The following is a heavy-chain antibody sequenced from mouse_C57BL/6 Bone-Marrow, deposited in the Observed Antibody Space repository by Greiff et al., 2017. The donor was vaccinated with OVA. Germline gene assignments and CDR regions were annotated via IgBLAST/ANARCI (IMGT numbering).Heavy chain of an antibody. J-gene: IGHJ4*01. CDR2: ISSGGDYI. D-gene: IGHD1-1*01. CDR1: GFTFSSYA. CDR3: TRDDYYGSSRYAMDY. V-gene: IGHV5-9-1*02. Sequence: EVKLVESGEGLVKPGGSLKLSCAASGFTFSSYAMSWVRQTPEKRLEWVAYISSGGDYIYYADTVKGRFTISRDNARNTLYLQMSSLKSEDTAMYYCTRDDYYGSSRYAMDYWGQGTSVTVSS.